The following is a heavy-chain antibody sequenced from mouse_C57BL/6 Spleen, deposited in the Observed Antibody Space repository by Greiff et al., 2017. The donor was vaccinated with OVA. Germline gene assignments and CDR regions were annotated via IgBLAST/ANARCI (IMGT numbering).Heavy chain of an antibody. Sequence: EVQVVESGGGLVKPGGSLKLSCAASGFTFSSYAMSWVRQTPEKRLEWVATISDGGSYTYYPDNVKGRFTISRDNAKNNLYLQMSHLKSEDTAMYYCARDHPYGSGFDYWGQGTTLTVSS. CDR1: GFTFSSYA. CDR3: ARDHPYGSGFDY. D-gene: IGHD1-1*01. CDR2: ISDGGSYT. V-gene: IGHV5-4*01. J-gene: IGHJ2*01.